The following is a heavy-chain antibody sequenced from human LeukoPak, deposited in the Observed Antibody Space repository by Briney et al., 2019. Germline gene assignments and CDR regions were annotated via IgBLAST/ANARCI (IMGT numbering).Heavy chain of an antibody. CDR2: MNPNSGNT. CDR1: GYTFTSYD. D-gene: IGHD2-8*01. CDR3: ASGYCTNGVCYTVDY. Sequence: GASVKVSCKASGYTFTSYDINWVRQATGQGLEWMGWMNPNSGNTGYAQKFQGRVTMTRNTSISTAYMELSRLRSDDTAVYYCASGYCTNGVCYTVDYWGQGTLVTVSS. J-gene: IGHJ4*02. V-gene: IGHV1-8*01.